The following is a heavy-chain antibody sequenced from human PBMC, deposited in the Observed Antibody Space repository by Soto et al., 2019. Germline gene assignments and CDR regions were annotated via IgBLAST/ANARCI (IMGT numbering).Heavy chain of an antibody. Sequence: SVKVSCKASGGTFSGYAISWVRQAPGQGLEWMGGIIPIFGTANYAQKFQGRVTVTADESTSTAYMELSSLRSEDTAVYYCAAEVIVVVVAPNWFDPWGQGTLVTVSS. D-gene: IGHD2-15*01. CDR3: AAEVIVVVVAPNWFDP. J-gene: IGHJ5*02. CDR1: GGTFSGYA. V-gene: IGHV1-69*13. CDR2: IIPIFGTA.